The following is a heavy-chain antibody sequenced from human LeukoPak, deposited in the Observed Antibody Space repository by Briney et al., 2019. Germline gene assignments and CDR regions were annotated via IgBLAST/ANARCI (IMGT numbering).Heavy chain of an antibody. CDR1: GYSISSGFY. V-gene: IGHV4-38-2*02. CDR2: IFHSGST. D-gene: IGHD3-22*01. J-gene: IGHJ3*02. Sequence: SETLSLICSVSGYSISSGFYWGWIRQPPGKGLEWIGSIFHSGSTYYTPSLKSRVTISVGTSKNQFSLKLSSVTAADTAVYYCARAGLWDYSDSSGYHNGAFDIWGQGTMVTVSS. CDR3: ARAGLWDYSDSSGYHNGAFDI.